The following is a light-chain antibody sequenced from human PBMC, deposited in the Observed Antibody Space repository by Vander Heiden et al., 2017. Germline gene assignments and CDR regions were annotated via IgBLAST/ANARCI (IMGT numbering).Light chain of an antibody. V-gene: IGLV1-44*01. CDR2: INN. J-gene: IGLJ3*02. CDR3: AAWDDSLNGRV. CDR1: SSNSGSNT. Sequence: QSVLTQPPSASGTPGQRVTISCPGRSSNSGSNTVNWYQQLPGTAPKLLIFINNQRPSGVPDRFSGSKSGTSASLAISGLQSEDEADYYCAAWDDSLNGRVFGGGTKLTVL.